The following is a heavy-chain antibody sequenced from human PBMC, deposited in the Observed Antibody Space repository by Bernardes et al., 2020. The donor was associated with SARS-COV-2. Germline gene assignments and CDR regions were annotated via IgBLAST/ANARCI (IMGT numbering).Heavy chain of an antibody. J-gene: IGHJ6*02. CDR3: AGMIAAAGTNYYYYYGMDV. CDR1: GFTVSSNY. Sequence: GGPLRLSCAASGFTVSSNYMSWVRKAPGKGLEWVSVIYSGGSTYYADSVKGRFTISRDNSKNTLYLQMNSLRAEDTAVYYCAGMIAAAGTNYYYYYGMDVWGQGTTVTVSS. V-gene: IGHV3-53*01. CDR2: IYSGGST. D-gene: IGHD6-13*01.